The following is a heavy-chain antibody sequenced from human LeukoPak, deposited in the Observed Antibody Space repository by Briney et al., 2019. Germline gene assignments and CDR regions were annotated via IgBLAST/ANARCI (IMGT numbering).Heavy chain of an antibody. J-gene: IGHJ2*01. CDR2: INHSGST. Sequence: SETLSLTCAVYGGSFSGYYWSWIRQPPGKELDWIGEINHSGSTNYNPCLKSLVTISVDTSKNQFSLKLSSVTAADTAVYYCARGRGSSSVCCDLWGRGTLVTVSS. V-gene: IGHV4-34*01. D-gene: IGHD6-6*01. CDR1: GGSFSGYY. CDR3: ARGRGSSSVCCDL.